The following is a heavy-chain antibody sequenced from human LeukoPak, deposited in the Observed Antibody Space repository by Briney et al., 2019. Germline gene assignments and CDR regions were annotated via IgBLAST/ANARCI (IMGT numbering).Heavy chain of an antibody. D-gene: IGHD3-3*01. Sequence: SVKVSCKASGGTFSSYAISWVRQAPGQGLEWMGGIIPILGTANYAQKFQGRGTITADESTSTAYMELSSLRSEDTAVYYCARDGTDYDFWSGYFIWGQGTMVTVSS. J-gene: IGHJ3*02. CDR2: IIPILGTA. CDR1: GGTFSSYA. V-gene: IGHV1-69*13. CDR3: ARDGTDYDFWSGYFI.